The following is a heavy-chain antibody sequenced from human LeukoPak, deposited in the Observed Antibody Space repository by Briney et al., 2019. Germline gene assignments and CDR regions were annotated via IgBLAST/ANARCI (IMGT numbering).Heavy chain of an antibody. D-gene: IGHD3-3*01. Sequence: ASVKVSCKTSGYNFPGYDIHCVRQAPGHGPWWMGLINPNNGGTEYAQRFQGRVTMTRDTSISTAFMELSGLRSDDTAVYYCARGIPSFTLFGVVIYWGQGTAVTVSS. V-gene: IGHV1-2*02. CDR3: ARGIPSFTLFGVVIY. J-gene: IGHJ4*02. CDR1: GYNFPGYD. CDR2: INPNNGGT.